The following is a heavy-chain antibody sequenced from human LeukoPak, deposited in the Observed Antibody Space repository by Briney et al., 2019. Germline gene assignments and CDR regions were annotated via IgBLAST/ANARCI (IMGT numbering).Heavy chain of an antibody. CDR2: FDPEDGET. Sequence: ASVKVSCKVSGYTLTELSMHCVRQAPGKGLEWMGGFDPEDGETIYAQKFQGRVTMTEDTSTDTAYMELSSLRSEDTAVYYCATRPPSGFPPYGMDVWGKGTTVTVSS. CDR1: GYTLTELS. J-gene: IGHJ6*04. V-gene: IGHV1-24*01. CDR3: ATRPPSGFPPYGMDV. D-gene: IGHD5-12*01.